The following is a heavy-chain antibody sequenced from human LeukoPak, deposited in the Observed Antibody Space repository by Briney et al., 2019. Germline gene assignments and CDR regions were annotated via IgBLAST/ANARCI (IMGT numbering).Heavy chain of an antibody. CDR2: INRSGST. CDR1: GGSFSGYY. J-gene: IGHJ4*02. D-gene: IGHD3-10*01. CDR3: ASYNGSGSYLNFDY. V-gene: IGHV4-34*01. Sequence: SETLSLTCAVYGGSFSGYYWSWIRQPPGKGLEWIGEINRSGSTNYNPSLKSRVTISVDTSKNQFSLKLSSVTAADTAVYYCASYNGSGSYLNFDYWGQGTLVTVSS.